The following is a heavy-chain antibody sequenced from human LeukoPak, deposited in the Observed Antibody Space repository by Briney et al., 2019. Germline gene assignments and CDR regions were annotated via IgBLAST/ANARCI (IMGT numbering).Heavy chain of an antibody. V-gene: IGHV4-34*01. J-gene: IGHJ6*03. CDR2: INHSGST. CDR3: ARGVWYCSGGSCYKYYYYYMDV. Sequence: SETLSLTCAVYGGSFSGYYRSWIRQPPGEGLEWIGEINHSGSTNYNPSLKSRVTISVDTSKNQFSLKLSSVTAADTAVYYCARGVWYCSGGSCYKYYYYYMDVWGKGTAVTVSS. D-gene: IGHD2-15*01. CDR1: GGSFSGYY.